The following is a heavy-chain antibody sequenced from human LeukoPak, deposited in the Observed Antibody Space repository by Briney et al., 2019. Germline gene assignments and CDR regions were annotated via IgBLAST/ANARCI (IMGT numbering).Heavy chain of an antibody. D-gene: IGHD5-12*01. CDR3: ARYSGYDYDLGWFDP. Sequence: PSQTLSLTCTVSGGSISSGGYSWSWIRQPPGRGLEWIGYIYHSGSTYYNPSLKSRLTISVDRSKNQFSLKLSSVTAADTAVYYCARYSGYDYDLGWFDPWGQGTLVTVSP. J-gene: IGHJ5*02. CDR2: IYHSGST. CDR1: GGSISSGGYS. V-gene: IGHV4-30-2*01.